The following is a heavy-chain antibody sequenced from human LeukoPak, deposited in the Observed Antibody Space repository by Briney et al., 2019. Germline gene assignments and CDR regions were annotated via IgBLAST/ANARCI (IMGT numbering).Heavy chain of an antibody. CDR1: GGSISSYH. D-gene: IGHD4-11*01. CDR3: VRSEIDDYSRY. V-gene: IGHV4-4*07. Sequence: SETLSLTCTVSGGSISSYHWSWIRQPAGKRLEWIGSISQSGNTYDNLSLKSRVTMSVDTARNQFSLKLTSVTAADTAVYYCVRSEIDDYSRYWGRGMLVIVSS. J-gene: IGHJ4*02. CDR2: ISQSGNT.